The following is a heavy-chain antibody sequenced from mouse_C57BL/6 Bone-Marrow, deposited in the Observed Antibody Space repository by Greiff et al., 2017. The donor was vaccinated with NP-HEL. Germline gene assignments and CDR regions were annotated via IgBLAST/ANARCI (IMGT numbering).Heavy chain of an antibody. D-gene: IGHD1-1*01. CDR2: ISDGGSYT. CDR3: ARDYYYGLYYFDY. V-gene: IGHV5-4*01. Sequence: DVKLVESGGGLVKPGGSLKLSCAASGFTFSSYAMSWVRQTPEKRLEWVATISDGGSYTYYPDNVKGRFTISRDNAKNNLYLQMSHLKSEDTAMYYCARDYYYGLYYFDYWGQGTTLTVSS. J-gene: IGHJ2*01. CDR1: GFTFSSYA.